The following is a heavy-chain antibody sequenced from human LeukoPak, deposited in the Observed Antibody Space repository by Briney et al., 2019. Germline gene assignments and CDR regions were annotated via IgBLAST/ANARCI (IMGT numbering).Heavy chain of an antibody. V-gene: IGHV4-61*01. J-gene: IGHJ4*02. CDR1: GGSVSSDSYF. CDR3: ARGQRRLQDY. CDR2: IYYSGST. Sequence: PSETLSLTCTVAGGSVSSDSYFWTWIRQPPGRGLEWIGYIYYSGSTNYNPSLKSRVPISLDTSKSQISLKLSSVAAADTAVYYCARGQRRLQDYWGQGTLVTVSS.